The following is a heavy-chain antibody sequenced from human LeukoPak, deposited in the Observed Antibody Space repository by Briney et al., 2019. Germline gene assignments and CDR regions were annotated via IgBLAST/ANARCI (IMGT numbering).Heavy chain of an antibody. J-gene: IGHJ4*02. CDR3: ARGSIYYSTGIYYFDY. CDR2: MNPNSGST. Sequence: GASVKVSCKASGYTFTSYDMNWVRQASGQGLEWMGWMNPNSGSTGSAQNFQGRVTMTRDTSISTAYMELSSLRSEDTAVYYCARGSIYYSTGIYYFDYWGQGTLVTVSS. D-gene: IGHD3-10*01. CDR1: GYTFTSYD. V-gene: IGHV1-8*01.